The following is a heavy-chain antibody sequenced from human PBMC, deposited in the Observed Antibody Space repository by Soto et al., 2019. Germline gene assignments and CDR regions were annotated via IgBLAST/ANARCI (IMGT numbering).Heavy chain of an antibody. V-gene: IGHV4-31*03. CDR2: ISYSGST. J-gene: IGHJ3*02. CDR1: GGSFSGGGYY. D-gene: IGHD3-3*01. CDR3: ARTSIFGVVLNAFDI. Sequence: SETLSLTCTVSGGSFSGGGYYWSWIRQHPGKGLEWMGYISYSGSTKYKPSLQSRITISVDTSKNQFSLRLTSVTAADTAIYFCARTSIFGVVLNAFDIWGPGTLVTVSS.